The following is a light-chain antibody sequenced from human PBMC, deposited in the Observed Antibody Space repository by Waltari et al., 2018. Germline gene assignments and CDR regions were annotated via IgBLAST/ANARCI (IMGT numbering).Light chain of an antibody. CDR3: HVWDSYSDHAV. J-gene: IGLJ7*01. V-gene: IGLV3-21*04. CDR1: NIGSKS. CDR2: YDS. Sequence: SYVLTQPPSVSVAPGKTATITCGGHNIGSKSVHWSQPKPGQAPVLVMYYDSDRPSGTPERFSGSNSGNTATLTISRVEAGDEADYYCHVWDSYSDHAVFGGGTQLTVL.